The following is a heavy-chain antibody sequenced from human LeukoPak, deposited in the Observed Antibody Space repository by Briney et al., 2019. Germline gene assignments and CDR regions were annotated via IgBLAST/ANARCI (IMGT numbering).Heavy chain of an antibody. Sequence: GGSLRLSCAASGFTFSNAWMSWVRQAPGKGLEWVAVISYDGSNKYYADSVKGRFTISRDNSKNTLYLQMNSLRAEDTAVYYCARGARSWFLENYSDYWGQGTLVTVSS. CDR1: GFTFSNAW. V-gene: IGHV3-30-3*01. D-gene: IGHD6-13*01. J-gene: IGHJ4*02. CDR2: ISYDGSNK. CDR3: ARGARSWFLENYSDY.